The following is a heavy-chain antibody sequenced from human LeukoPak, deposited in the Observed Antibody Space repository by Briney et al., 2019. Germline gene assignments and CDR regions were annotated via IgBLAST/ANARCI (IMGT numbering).Heavy chain of an antibody. V-gene: IGHV4-59*08. CDR1: GGSISSYY. Sequence: PSETLSLTCTVSGGSISSYYWSWIRQPPGKGLEWIGYIYYSGSTNYNPSLKSRVTISVDTSKNQFSLKLSSVTAADTAVYYCARLVHCSGGSCYPADYWGQGTLVTVSS. D-gene: IGHD2-15*01. CDR2: IYYSGST. CDR3: ARLVHCSGGSCYPADY. J-gene: IGHJ4*02.